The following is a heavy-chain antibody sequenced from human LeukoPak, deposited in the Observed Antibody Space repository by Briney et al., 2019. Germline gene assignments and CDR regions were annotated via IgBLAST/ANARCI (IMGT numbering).Heavy chain of an antibody. CDR1: GFTFSSYA. J-gene: IGHJ5*02. V-gene: IGHV3-64*01. Sequence: PGGSLRLSCAASGFTFSSYAMHWVRQAPGKGLEHVSAISSNGGSTYYANSVKGRFTISRDNSKNTLYLQMGSLRAEDMAVYYCARAGKAAAGTPWFDPWGQGTLVTVSS. CDR2: ISSNGGST. CDR3: ARAGKAAAGTPWFDP. D-gene: IGHD6-13*01.